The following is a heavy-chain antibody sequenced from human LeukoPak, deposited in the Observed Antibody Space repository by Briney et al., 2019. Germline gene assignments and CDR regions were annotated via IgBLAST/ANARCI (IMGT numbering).Heavy chain of an antibody. D-gene: IGHD4-23*01. V-gene: IGHV1-2*02. CDR2: INPNSGGT. J-gene: IGHJ3*02. Sequence: ASVKVSCKASGYTFTGYYMHWVRQAPGQGLEWMGWINPNSGGTNYAQKFQGRVTMTRDTSISTAYMELSRLRSDDTAVYYCAREHTVVTLNAFDIWGQGTMVTVSS. CDR1: GYTFTGYY. CDR3: AREHTVVTLNAFDI.